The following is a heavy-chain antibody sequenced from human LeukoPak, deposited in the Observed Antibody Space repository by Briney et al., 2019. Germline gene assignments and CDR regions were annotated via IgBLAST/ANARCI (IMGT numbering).Heavy chain of an antibody. CDR2: INHSGST. D-gene: IGHD3-10*01. J-gene: IGHJ5*02. Sequence: SETLSLTCAVYGGSFSGYYWSWIRQPPGKGLEWIGEINHSGSTNYNPSLMSRVTISVDTSKNQFSLKLSSVTAADTAVYSCARGLRDYYGSGTYYNLHNWFDPWGQGTLVTVSS. V-gene: IGHV4-34*01. CDR1: GGSFSGYY. CDR3: ARGLRDYYGSGTYYNLHNWFDP.